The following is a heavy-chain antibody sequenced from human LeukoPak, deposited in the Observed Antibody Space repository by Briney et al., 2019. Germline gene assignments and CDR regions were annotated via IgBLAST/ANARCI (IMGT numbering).Heavy chain of an antibody. J-gene: IGHJ5*02. Sequence: PGGSLRLSCAASGFTVSSNYMSWVRQAPGKGLEWVANIKQDGSEKCYVDSVKGRFTISRDNSKNTLYLQMNSLRAEDTAVYYCAKDPHSGSYLWGQGTLVTVSS. CDR1: GFTVSSNY. CDR2: IKQDGSEK. CDR3: AKDPHSGSYL. D-gene: IGHD1-26*01. V-gene: IGHV3-7*01.